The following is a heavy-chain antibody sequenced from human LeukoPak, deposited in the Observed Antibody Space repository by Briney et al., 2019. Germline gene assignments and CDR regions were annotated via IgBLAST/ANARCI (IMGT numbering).Heavy chain of an antibody. V-gene: IGHV3-21*01. CDR2: ISSSSSYI. D-gene: IGHD3-10*01. Sequence: TGGSLRLSCAAFGFTFSSYSMNWVRQAPGKGLGWVSSISSSSSYIYYADSVKGRFTISRDNAKNSLYLQMNSLRAEDTAVYYCARDRGFGREDWFDPWGQGTLVTVSS. CDR3: ARDRGFGREDWFDP. CDR1: GFTFSSYS. J-gene: IGHJ5*02.